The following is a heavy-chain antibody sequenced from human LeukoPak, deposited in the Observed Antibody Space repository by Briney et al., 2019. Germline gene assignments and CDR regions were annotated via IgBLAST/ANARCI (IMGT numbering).Heavy chain of an antibody. CDR2: IYTNDYT. CDR1: GFTVSSYY. J-gene: IGHJ4*02. V-gene: IGHV3-53*01. Sequence: GESLRLSCAASGFTVSSYYMTWVRQAPGKGPEWVSIIYTNDYTFYAASLRGRFTISRDISKNTLHLQMHSLRAEDTAVYFCARGLHSGPDYWGQGTLVTVSS. CDR3: ARGLHSGPDY. D-gene: IGHD3/OR15-3a*01.